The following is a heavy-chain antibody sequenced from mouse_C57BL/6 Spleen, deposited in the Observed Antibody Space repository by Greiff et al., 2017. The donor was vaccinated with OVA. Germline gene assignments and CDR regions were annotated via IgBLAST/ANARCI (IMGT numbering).Heavy chain of an antibody. D-gene: IGHD4-1*01. CDR1: GYSITSGYY. J-gene: IGHJ2*01. Sequence: ESGPGLVKPSQSLSLTCSVTGYSITSGYYWNWIRQFPGNKLEWMGDLSYDGSNNYNPSLKNRISITRDTSKNQFFLKLNSVTTEDTATYYCAREALGFFDYWGQGTTRTVSS. CDR3: AREALGFFDY. V-gene: IGHV3-6*01. CDR2: LSYDGSN.